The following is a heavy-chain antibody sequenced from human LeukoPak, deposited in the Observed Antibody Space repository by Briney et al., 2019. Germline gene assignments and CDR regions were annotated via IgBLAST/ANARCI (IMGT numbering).Heavy chain of an antibody. J-gene: IGHJ4*02. V-gene: IGHV4-59*01. CDR2: IYYSGST. Sequence: SETLSLTCTVSGGSISYYYWSWIRQPPGKGLEWIGNIYYSGSTNYNPSLKSRVTISVDTSRNQFSLKLRSVTAADTAVYYCARAHSSSFDYWGQRTLVTVSS. CDR3: ARAHSSSFDY. D-gene: IGHD6-19*01. CDR1: GGSISYYY.